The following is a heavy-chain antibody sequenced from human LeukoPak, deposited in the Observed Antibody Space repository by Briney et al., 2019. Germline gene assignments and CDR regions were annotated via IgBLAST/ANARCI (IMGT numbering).Heavy chain of an antibody. CDR3: AKGRGRSWYYYFDY. CDR1: GFTFSSYA. Sequence: GGSLRLSCAASGFTFSSYAMSWVRQAPGNGLEWVSAISGSGGSTYYADSVKGRFTISRDNSKNTLYLQMNSLRAEDTAVYYCAKGRGRSWYYYFDYWGQGTLVTVSS. D-gene: IGHD6-13*01. J-gene: IGHJ4*02. CDR2: ISGSGGST. V-gene: IGHV3-23*01.